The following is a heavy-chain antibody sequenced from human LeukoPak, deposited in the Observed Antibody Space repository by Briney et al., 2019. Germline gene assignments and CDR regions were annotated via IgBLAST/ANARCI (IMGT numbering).Heavy chain of an antibody. CDR2: ISGDGGRT. CDR1: GFTFDDYA. D-gene: IGHD5/OR15-5a*01. J-gene: IGHJ4*02. CDR3: TKDIGERGYSVH. Sequence: GGSLRLSCAASGFTFDDYAMHWVRQAPGKGLEWVSLISGDGGRTYYADSVKGRFTISRDNSKNSLYLQMNGLRTEDTALYYCTKDIGERGYSVHWGQGTLVTVSS. V-gene: IGHV3-43*02.